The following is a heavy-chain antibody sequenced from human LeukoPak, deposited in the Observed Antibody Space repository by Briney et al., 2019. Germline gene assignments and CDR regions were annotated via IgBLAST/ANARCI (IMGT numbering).Heavy chain of an antibody. J-gene: IGHJ4*02. CDR2: ISWNSGSI. D-gene: IGHD4-17*01. CDR1: GFTFDDYA. V-gene: IGHV3-9*01. CDR3: AKGFDYGDYNVMDY. Sequence: PGGSLRLSCAASGFTFDDYAMHWVRQAPGKGLEWVSGISWNSGSIGYADSVKGRFTISRDNAKNSLYLQMNSLRAEDTALYYCAKGFDYGDYNVMDYWGQGTLVTVSS.